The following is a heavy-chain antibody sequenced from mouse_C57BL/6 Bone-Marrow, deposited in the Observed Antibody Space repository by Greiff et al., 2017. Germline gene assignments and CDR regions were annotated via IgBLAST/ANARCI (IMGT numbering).Heavy chain of an antibody. CDR3: AREGYYGNYAMDY. J-gene: IGHJ4*01. V-gene: IGHV1-81*01. CDR2: IYPRSGNT. D-gene: IGHD1-1*01. CDR1: GYTFTSYG. Sequence: VKLQESGAELARPGASVKLSCKASGYTFTSYGISWVKQRTGQGLEWIGEIYPRSGNTYYNEKFKGKATLTADKSSSTAYRELRSLTSEDSAVYFCAREGYYGNYAMDYWGQGTSVTVSS.